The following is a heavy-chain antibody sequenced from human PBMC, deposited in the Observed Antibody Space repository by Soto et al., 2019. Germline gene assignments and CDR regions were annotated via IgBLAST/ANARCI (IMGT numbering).Heavy chain of an antibody. CDR2: FYSGST. J-gene: IGHJ5*02. CDR1: GASISSRSSY. D-gene: IGHD6-13*01. CDR3: ATTRGIAVGGSFDH. V-gene: IGHV4-39*01. Sequence: SETLSLTCIVSGASISSRSSYWGWIRQPPGKGLEWVGTFYSGSTYNNPSLKSRVTISVDTSKNQFSLKLSSVAAEDTAIYYCATTRGIAVGGSFDHWGQGPLVTVSS.